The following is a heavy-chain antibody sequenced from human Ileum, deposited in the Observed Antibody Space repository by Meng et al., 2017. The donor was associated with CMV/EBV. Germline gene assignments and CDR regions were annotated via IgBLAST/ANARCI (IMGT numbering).Heavy chain of an antibody. Sequence: GCISSSSYYWGWIRQPPGKGLEWIGSIYYSGSTYYNPSLKSRVTISVDTSKNQFSLKLSSVTAADTAVYYCARVWPGIAARPEWFDPWGQGTLVTVSS. CDR2: IYYSGST. CDR1: GCISSSSYY. D-gene: IGHD6-6*01. V-gene: IGHV4-39*07. J-gene: IGHJ5*02. CDR3: ARVWPGIAARPEWFDP.